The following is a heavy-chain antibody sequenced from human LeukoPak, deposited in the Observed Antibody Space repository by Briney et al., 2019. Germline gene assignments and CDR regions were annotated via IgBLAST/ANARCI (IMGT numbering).Heavy chain of an antibody. CDR2: IYYNGRT. CDR3: ARITDRTIFGEIMHGFDV. J-gene: IGHJ3*01. CDR1: GDSINNNNYY. V-gene: IGHV4-39*01. D-gene: IGHD3-3*01. Sequence: SETLSLTCTVSGDSINNNNYYWGWIRQPPGEGLEWIVNIYYNGRTYYSPSLKSRGTISVDTSNNQFSLKLNSVTAADTAVYYCARITDRTIFGEIMHGFDVWGQGTPVTVSS.